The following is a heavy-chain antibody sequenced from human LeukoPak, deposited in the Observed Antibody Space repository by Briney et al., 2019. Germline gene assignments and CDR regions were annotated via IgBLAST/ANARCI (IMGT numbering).Heavy chain of an antibody. CDR3: AKGASSGGRLLRAFDI. D-gene: IGHD2-15*01. J-gene: IGHJ3*02. CDR2: ISYDGSNK. V-gene: IGHV3-30*18. CDR1: GFTFSTYG. Sequence: GGSLRLSCAASGFTFSTYGMHWVRQAPGKGLEWVAVISYDGSNKYYAESVKGRFTISRDNSKNTVYLQMNSLRAEDTAVYNCAKGASSGGRLLRAFDIWGQGTMVTVSS.